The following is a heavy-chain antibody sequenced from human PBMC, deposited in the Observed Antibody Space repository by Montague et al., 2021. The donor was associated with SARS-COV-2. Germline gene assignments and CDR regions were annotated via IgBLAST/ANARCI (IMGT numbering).Heavy chain of an antibody. J-gene: IGHJ4*02. CDR1: GFSLSSTGVG. D-gene: IGHD1-14*01. CDR3: AHTNATGAWPIDY. Sequence: PALVKPTQTLTLTCAFSGFSLSSTGVGVGWLRQPPGKSLEWLTLIYWADDKRYNPSLSSRLAITKDTSKNQAVLTSTNLNAADTATYYCAHTNATGAWPIDYWGQGTLVTVSS. V-gene: IGHV2-5*02. CDR2: IYWADDK.